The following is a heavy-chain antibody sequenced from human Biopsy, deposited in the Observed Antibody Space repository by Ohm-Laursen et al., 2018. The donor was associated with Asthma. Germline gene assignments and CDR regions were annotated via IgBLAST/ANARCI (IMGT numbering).Heavy chain of an antibody. CDR2: IAWDGINS. D-gene: IGHD6-13*01. CDR3: AKGWYFGS. CDR1: GFTFTTYG. V-gene: IGHV3-30*18. Sequence: SLRLSCAASGFTFTTYGMHWVRQAPGKGLEWVAFIAWDGINSYYADSVKGRFTISRDNSRNTLYLQKNSLRADDTAVYYCAKGWYFGSWGQGTQVTVSS. J-gene: IGHJ4*02.